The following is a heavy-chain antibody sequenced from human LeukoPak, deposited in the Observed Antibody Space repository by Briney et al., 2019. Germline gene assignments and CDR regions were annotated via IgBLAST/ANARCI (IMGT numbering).Heavy chain of an antibody. CDR1: GFTLDDYT. J-gene: IGHJ4*02. CDR3: ARDSGGSSPFDY. Sequence: GGSLRLSCAASGFTLDDYTTSWVRQAPGKGLEWVSGINWNGGSTGYVDSVKGRFTISRDNAKNSLYLQMNSLRAEDTAVYYCARDSGGSSPFDYWGQGTLVTVSS. D-gene: IGHD2-15*01. CDR2: INWNGGST. V-gene: IGHV3-20*04.